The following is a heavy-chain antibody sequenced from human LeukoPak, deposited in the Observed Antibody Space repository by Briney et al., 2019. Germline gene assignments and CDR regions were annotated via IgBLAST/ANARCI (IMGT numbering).Heavy chain of an antibody. D-gene: IGHD3-16*02. Sequence: SETLSLTCAVYGGSFSGYYWSWIRQPPGKGLEWIGEINHSGSNNYNPSLKSRVTISVDTSKNQFSLKLSSVTAADTAVYYCARVGYDYVWGSYRLLDYWGQGTLVTVSS. CDR3: ARVGYDYVWGSYRLLDY. CDR1: GGSFSGYY. V-gene: IGHV4-34*01. J-gene: IGHJ4*02. CDR2: INHSGSN.